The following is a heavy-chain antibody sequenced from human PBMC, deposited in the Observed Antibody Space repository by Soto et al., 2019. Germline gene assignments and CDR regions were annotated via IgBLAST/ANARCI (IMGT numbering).Heavy chain of an antibody. Sequence: QVQLVQSGAEVKRPGSSVKVSCKASGDTFNFYSINWVRQAPGLGLEWMGRVNDIVSMSNYAQRFQCRVTMIADKSTSTAYMELSGVRSEDTAIYYCATSYGSGYRAFDYWGQGALVTVSS. J-gene: IGHJ4*02. CDR1: GDTFNFYS. V-gene: IGHV1-69*04. CDR3: ATSYGSGYRAFDY. D-gene: IGHD3-10*01. CDR2: VNDIVSMS.